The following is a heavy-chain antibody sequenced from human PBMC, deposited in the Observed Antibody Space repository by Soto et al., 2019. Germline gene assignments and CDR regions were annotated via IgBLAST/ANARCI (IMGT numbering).Heavy chain of an antibody. D-gene: IGHD7-27*01. J-gene: IGHJ2*01. V-gene: IGHV4-59*08. Sequence: SETLSLTCTVSGGSISSYYWSWIRQPPGKGLEWIGYIYYSGSTNYNPSLKSRVTISVDTSKNQFSLKLSSVTAADTAVYYCASWGSQKKFRYFDLWGRGTLVTVSS. CDR2: IYYSGST. CDR1: GGSISSYY. CDR3: ASWGSQKKFRYFDL.